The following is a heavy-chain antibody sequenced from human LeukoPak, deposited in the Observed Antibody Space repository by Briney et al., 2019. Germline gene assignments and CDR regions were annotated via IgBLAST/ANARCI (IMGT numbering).Heavy chain of an antibody. V-gene: IGHV4-31*03. D-gene: IGHD6-13*01. J-gene: IGHJ5*02. CDR2: IYYSRST. CDR1: GGSISSGGYY. CDR3: ARAYTSSCRWFDP. Sequence: SETLSLTCTVSGGSISSGGYYWSCIRQHPGKGLEWIGYIYYSRSTYYNPSLKSRVTISVDTSKNQFSLKLNSVTAADTAVYYCARAYTSSCRWFDPWGQGTLVTVSS.